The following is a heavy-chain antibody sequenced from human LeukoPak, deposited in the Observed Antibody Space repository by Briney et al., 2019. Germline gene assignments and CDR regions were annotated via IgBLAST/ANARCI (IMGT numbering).Heavy chain of an antibody. CDR1: GGSISSGGYY. V-gene: IGHV4-31*03. CDR3: ARAGPTVTTSHFDY. CDR2: IYYSGST. D-gene: IGHD4-17*01. Sequence: SQTLSLTCTVSGGSISSGGYYWSWIRQRPGKGLEWIGYIYYSGSTYYNPSLKSRVTISVDTSKNQFSLKLSSVTAADTAVYYCARAGPTVTTSHFDYWGQGTLVTVSS. J-gene: IGHJ4*02.